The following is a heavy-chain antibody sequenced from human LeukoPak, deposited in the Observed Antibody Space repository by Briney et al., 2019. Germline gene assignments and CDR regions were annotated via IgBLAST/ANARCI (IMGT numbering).Heavy chain of an antibody. V-gene: IGHV4-59*01. Sequence: PSETLSLTCTVSGGSISSFYWSWIRQPPGKGLEWIGYIYYTGRTNYNPPLKSRVTISVDTSKNQFSLKLSSVTAADTAVYYCARVHNYYDSSGYSNFDYWGQGTLVTVSS. J-gene: IGHJ4*02. CDR1: GGSISSFY. D-gene: IGHD3-22*01. CDR2: IYYTGRT. CDR3: ARVHNYYDSSGYSNFDY.